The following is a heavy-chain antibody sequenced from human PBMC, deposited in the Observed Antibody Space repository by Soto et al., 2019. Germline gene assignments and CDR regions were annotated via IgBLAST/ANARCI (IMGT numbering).Heavy chain of an antibody. CDR1: GFTFSNAW. CDR3: TTLSYLYYDGMDV. CDR2: IKSKVDGGTA. Sequence: GGSLRPSCEASGFTFSNAWMNWVRQGPGKGLEWLGRIKSKVDGGTADYVAATKGRFSISRDDLKNMLYLQMNSLKPDDTAVYYCTTLSYLYYDGMDVWGQGTTVTVSS. V-gene: IGHV3-15*01. J-gene: IGHJ6*02. D-gene: IGHD2-2*01.